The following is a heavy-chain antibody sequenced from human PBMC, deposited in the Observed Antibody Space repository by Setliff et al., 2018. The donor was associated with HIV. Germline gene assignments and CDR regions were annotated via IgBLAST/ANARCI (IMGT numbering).Heavy chain of an antibody. D-gene: IGHD3-16*02. CDR1: GYTFATYD. CDR2: MNPNSGNT. V-gene: IGHV1-8*02. Sequence: ASVKVSCKASGYTFATYDINWVRQATGQGLEWMGWMNPNSGNTGYTQEFQGRVTMTRNTSISTAYMELSSLRSEDTAVYYCARGIKLVGGVIVGSMDVWGKGTTVTVSS. J-gene: IGHJ6*03. CDR3: ARGIKLVGGVIVGSMDV.